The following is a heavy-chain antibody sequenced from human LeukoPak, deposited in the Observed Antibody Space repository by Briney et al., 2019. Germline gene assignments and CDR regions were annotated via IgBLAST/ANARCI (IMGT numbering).Heavy chain of an antibody. Sequence: GGSLRLSCAASGFTFSTYVVNGVRQAPGKGLEWVSTIPGRGGSTYYADSVKGRFTISRDKSKNQLNLQMSSLRVKETAVYSWAKDRGRYYDSSGHYWAYSFDSWGQGIPVTVST. CDR3: AKDRGRYYDSSGHYWAYSFDS. CDR1: GFTFSTYV. D-gene: IGHD3-22*01. V-gene: IGHV3-23*01. CDR2: IPGRGGST. J-gene: IGHJ4*02.